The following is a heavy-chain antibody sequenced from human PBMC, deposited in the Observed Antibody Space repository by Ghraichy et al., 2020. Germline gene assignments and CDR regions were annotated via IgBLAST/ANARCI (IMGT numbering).Heavy chain of an antibody. Sequence: GESLNISCAASGFTFSNYWMHWVRQAPGKGLVWVSRINSDGSTTNYADSVKGRFTIYRDNAKNTLYLQMNSLRAEDTAVYYCARGGMGMQNAADNNMDHWGQGTLVTVSS. D-gene: IGHD6-13*01. CDR1: GFTFSNYW. CDR2: INSDGSTT. J-gene: IGHJ4*02. V-gene: IGHV3-74*01. CDR3: ARGGMGMQNAADNNMDH.